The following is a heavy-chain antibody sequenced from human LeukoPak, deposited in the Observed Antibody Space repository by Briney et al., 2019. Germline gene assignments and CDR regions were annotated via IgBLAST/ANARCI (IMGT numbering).Heavy chain of an antibody. J-gene: IGHJ4*02. Sequence: PGRSLRLSCAASGFTFDNYAMHWVRQAPGKGLEWVSGITWDSVNIGYADSVKGRFTISRDNAKNSLYLQMNSLRTEDTALYYCAKDMEPYAYYYTLDYWGQGTLVTVSS. CDR1: GFTFDNYA. CDR3: AKDMEPYAYYYTLDY. D-gene: IGHD2/OR15-2a*01. CDR2: ITWDSVNI. V-gene: IGHV3-9*01.